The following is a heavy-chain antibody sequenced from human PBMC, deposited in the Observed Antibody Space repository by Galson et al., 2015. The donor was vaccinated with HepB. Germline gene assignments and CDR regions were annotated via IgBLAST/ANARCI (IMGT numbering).Heavy chain of an antibody. J-gene: IGHJ4*02. D-gene: IGHD6-25*01. CDR1: GFTFSNAW. V-gene: IGHV3-23*03. CDR2: INTGGNRT. Sequence: SLRLSCAASGFTFSNAWMSWVRQAPGKGLEWVSGINTGGNRTYYADPVKGRFTISRDNSKNTLYLQMNSLKAEDTAVYYCAKDRIGITNSGYWDSWGQGTLVTVSS. CDR3: AKDRIGITNSGYWDS.